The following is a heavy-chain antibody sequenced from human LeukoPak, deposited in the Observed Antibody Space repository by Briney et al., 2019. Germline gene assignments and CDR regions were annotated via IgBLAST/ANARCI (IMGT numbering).Heavy chain of an antibody. V-gene: IGHV6-1*01. J-gene: IGHJ3*02. CDR1: GDSVSINSAA. D-gene: IGHD5-24*01. CDR2: TYYRSKWFH. CDR3: ARVRWLDAADAFDI. Sequence: SQTLSLTFAISGDSVSINSAAWIWIRQSPSRGLEWLGRTYYRSKWFHDHAVSVRGRITIIPDTSKNQFSLQLNSVTLEDTAVYYCARVRWLDAADAFDIWGQGTMVTVSS.